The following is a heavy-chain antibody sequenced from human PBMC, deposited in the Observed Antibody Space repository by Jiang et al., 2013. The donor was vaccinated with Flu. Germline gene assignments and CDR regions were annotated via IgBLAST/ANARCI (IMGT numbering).Heavy chain of an antibody. Sequence: QLVESGGDLVQPGGSLGLSCAASGLTFKNHAMTWVRQAPRKGLEWVATISGHGDETFYADSVRGRFTVSRDNSKNTVYFQMTSLRVDDTAVYYCEKGGHASFFDIWGRGTVVTVSS. CDR3: EKGGHASFFDI. CDR2: ISGHGDET. CDR1: GLTFKNHA. J-gene: IGHJ3*02. D-gene: IGHD5-12*01. V-gene: IGHV3-23*04.